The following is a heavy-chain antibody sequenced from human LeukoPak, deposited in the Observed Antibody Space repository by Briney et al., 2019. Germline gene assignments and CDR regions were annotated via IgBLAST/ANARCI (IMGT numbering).Heavy chain of an antibody. CDR2: INQDGSEK. V-gene: IGHV3-7*03. Sequence: GESLRLSCAASGFTFRTYWMSWVRQAPGKGLEWVANINQDGSEKYYVDSVKGRVTISRDNAKNSLYLQMNSLRAEDTAVYYCAKDRRAGSYDYWGQGTLVTVSS. CDR1: GFTFRTYW. D-gene: IGHD3-10*01. J-gene: IGHJ4*02. CDR3: AKDRRAGSYDY.